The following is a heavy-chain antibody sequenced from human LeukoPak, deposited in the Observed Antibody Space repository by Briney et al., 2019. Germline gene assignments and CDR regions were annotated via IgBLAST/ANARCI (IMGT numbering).Heavy chain of an antibody. CDR2: ITPYNGNT. CDR3: ARDNSVGDNAWWFDP. CDR1: GYTFTSYD. Sequence: ASAKVSCKTSGYTFTSYDISWVRQAPGQGLEWMGWITPYNGNTNYVQKLQGRVTMTRDMSTSTDYMELSSLRSEDTAIYYCARDNSVGDNAWWFDPWGQGTLVTVSS. J-gene: IGHJ5*02. D-gene: IGHD1-26*01. V-gene: IGHV1-18*01.